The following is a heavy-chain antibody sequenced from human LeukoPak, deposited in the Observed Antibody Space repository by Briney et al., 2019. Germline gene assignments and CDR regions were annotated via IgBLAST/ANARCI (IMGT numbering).Heavy chain of an antibody. Sequence: ASVKVSCKASGYTFTSYGISWVRQAPGQGLEWMGWISAYNGNTNYAQKLQGRVTMTTDTSTSTAYMELRSLRSDDTAVYYCARDTALSYYDSSGTNEAFDIWGQGTMVTVSS. CDR2: ISAYNGNT. CDR1: GYTFTSYG. V-gene: IGHV1-18*01. D-gene: IGHD3-22*01. CDR3: ARDTALSYYDSSGTNEAFDI. J-gene: IGHJ3*02.